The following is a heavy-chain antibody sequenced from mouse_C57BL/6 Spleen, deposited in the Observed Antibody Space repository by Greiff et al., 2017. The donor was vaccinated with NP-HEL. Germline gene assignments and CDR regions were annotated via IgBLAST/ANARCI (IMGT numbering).Heavy chain of an antibody. V-gene: IGHV5-4*01. D-gene: IGHD1-1*01. Sequence: DVHLVESGGGLVKPGGSLKLSCAASGFTFSSYAMSWVRQTPEKRLEWVATISDGGSYTYYPDNVKGRFTISRDNAKNNLYLQMSHLKAEDTAMYYCARDRINTVRYFDVWGTGTTVTVSS. CDR2: ISDGGSYT. CDR1: GFTFSSYA. J-gene: IGHJ1*03. CDR3: ARDRINTVRYFDV.